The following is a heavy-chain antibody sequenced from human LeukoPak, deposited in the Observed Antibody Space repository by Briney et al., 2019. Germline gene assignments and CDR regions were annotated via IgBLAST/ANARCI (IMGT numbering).Heavy chain of an antibody. CDR1: GGSISSSSYY. V-gene: IGHV4-39*01. J-gene: IGHJ4*02. CDR2: IYYSGST. D-gene: IGHD4-17*01. Sequence: PSETLSLTCTVPGGSISSSSYYWGWIRQPPGKGLEWIGSIYYSGSTYYNPSLKSRVTISVDTSKNQFSLKLSSVTAADTAVYYCARHETRDYGDPDGFDYWGQGTLVTVSS. CDR3: ARHETRDYGDPDGFDY.